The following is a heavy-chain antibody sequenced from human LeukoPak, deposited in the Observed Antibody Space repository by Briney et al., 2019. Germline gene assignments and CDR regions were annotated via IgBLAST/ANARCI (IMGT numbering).Heavy chain of an antibody. CDR3: ARGAGWYDAQYFQS. CDR2: ISYSGNT. V-gene: IGHV4-39*07. D-gene: IGHD6-19*01. CDR1: GGSISSNNYY. J-gene: IGHJ1*01. Sequence: SETLSLTCFVSGGSISSNNYYWDWIRQSPGKGLEWIGSISYSGNTYDNPSLKSRVTGSIDTSKNQFSLRLRSVTAADTAVYYCARGAGWYDAQYFQSWGQGTLVIVSS.